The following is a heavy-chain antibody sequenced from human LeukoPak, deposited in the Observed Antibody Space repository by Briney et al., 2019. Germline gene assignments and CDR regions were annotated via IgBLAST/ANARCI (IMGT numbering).Heavy chain of an antibody. Sequence: SETLSLTCTVSDGSISNYYWSWIRQPPREGLEWIAYIHYSGNTFYNPSLKSRLSLSVDTSKKQFSLKLTSVTAADTAVYYCARSTSCTNGVCSLYAMDVWGQGTTVAVS. CDR2: IHYSGNT. D-gene: IGHD2-8*01. CDR1: DGSISNYY. CDR3: ARSTSCTNGVCSLYAMDV. J-gene: IGHJ6*02. V-gene: IGHV4-59*08.